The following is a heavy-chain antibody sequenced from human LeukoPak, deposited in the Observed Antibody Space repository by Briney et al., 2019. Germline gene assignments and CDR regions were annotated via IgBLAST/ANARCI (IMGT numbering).Heavy chain of an antibody. Sequence: PGGSLRLSCAASGFTFSSFWMSWVRQAPGKGLEWVANIKQDGSEKYYVDSVKGRFTISRDNAKNSLYLQMNSLRAEDTAVYYCARFPDNGDYEGNFDYWGQGTLVTVSS. J-gene: IGHJ4*02. CDR1: GFTFSSFW. CDR3: ARFPDNGDYEGNFDY. CDR2: IKQDGSEK. V-gene: IGHV3-7*01. D-gene: IGHD4-17*01.